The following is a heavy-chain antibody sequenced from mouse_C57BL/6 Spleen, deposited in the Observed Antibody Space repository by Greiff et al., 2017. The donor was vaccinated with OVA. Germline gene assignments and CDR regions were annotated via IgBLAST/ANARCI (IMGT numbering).Heavy chain of an antibody. D-gene: IGHD2-4*01. Sequence: QVQLKQPGAELVMPGASVELSCKASGYTFTSYWMHWVKQRPGQGLEWIGEIDPSDSYTNYNQKFKGKSTLTVDKSSSTAYMQRSSLTSEDSAVYYCARSGDYDRFYAMDYWGQGTSVTVSS. V-gene: IGHV1-69*01. CDR3: ARSGDYDRFYAMDY. CDR2: IDPSDSYT. CDR1: GYTFTSYW. J-gene: IGHJ4*01.